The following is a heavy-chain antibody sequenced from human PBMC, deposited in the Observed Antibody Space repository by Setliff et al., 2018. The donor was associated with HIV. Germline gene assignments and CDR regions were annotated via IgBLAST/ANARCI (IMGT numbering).Heavy chain of an antibody. Sequence: GASVKVSCKASGYSFINYGISWVRQAPGQGLEWMGWISAYTGHTDYASRLLGRVTLTTDTSTSTAYMELNSLTSDDTAVYYCARGHLDYDYWEDILGNWFDPWGQGTLVTVSS. D-gene: IGHD3-3*01. CDR2: ISAYTGHT. CDR3: ARGHLDYDYWEDILGNWFDP. CDR1: GYSFINYG. V-gene: IGHV1-18*01. J-gene: IGHJ5*02.